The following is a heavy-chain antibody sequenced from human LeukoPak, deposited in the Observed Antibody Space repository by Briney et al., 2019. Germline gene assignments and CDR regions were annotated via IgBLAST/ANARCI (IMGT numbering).Heavy chain of an antibody. Sequence: ASVTVSCKASGYTFTSYGISWVRQAPGQGLEWMGWISAYNGNTNYAQKLQGRVTMTTDTSTSTAYMELRSLRSDDTAVYYCARDSVYMVRGVLDYWGQGTLVTVSS. CDR3: ARDSVYMVRGVLDY. D-gene: IGHD3-10*01. V-gene: IGHV1-18*01. CDR2: ISAYNGNT. CDR1: GYTFTSYG. J-gene: IGHJ4*02.